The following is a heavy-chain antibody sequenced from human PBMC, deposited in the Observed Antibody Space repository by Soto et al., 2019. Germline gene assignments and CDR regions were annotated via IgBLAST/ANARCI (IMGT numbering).Heavy chain of an antibody. V-gene: IGHV1-69*01. CDR3: ARVLYYGSGSYSPYGMDV. J-gene: IGHJ6*02. CDR1: GVSFNNNG. D-gene: IGHD3-10*01. Sequence: QVQLVQYGAEVKKPGSSVKVSCKTSGVSFNNNGIGWVRQAPGHGLEWMGGVSPPFRTSNYARKFQVRFSNTADASTGTDNMELISLTSEDTAQYYCARVLYYGSGSYSPYGMDVWGQGTTVTVSS. CDR2: VSPPFRTS.